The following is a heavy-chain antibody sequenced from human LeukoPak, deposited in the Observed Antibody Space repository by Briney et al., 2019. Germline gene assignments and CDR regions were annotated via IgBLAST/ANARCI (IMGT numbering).Heavy chain of an antibody. CDR1: IDSFTNYY. CDR3: ARDLGSGSYYHYFDY. CDR2: IYYSGST. D-gene: IGHD3-10*01. J-gene: IGHJ4*02. Sequence: PSETLSLTCAVYIDSFTNYYWNWIRQPPGKGLEWIGYIYYSGSTNYNPSLKSRVTISVDTSKNQFSLKLSSVTAADTAVYYCARDLGSGSYYHYFDYWGQGTLVTVSS. V-gene: IGHV4-59*01.